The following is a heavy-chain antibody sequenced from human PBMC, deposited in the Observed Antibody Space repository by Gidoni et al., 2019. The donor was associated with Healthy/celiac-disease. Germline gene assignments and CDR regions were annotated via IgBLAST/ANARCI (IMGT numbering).Heavy chain of an antibody. Sequence: EVQLVESGGGLVKPGGYLRLSCAASGFTFSSYSMNWVRQAPGKWLEWVSSISSSSSYIYYADSVKGRFTISRDNAKNSLYLQMNSLRAEDTAVYYCARGYSGSYYDAFDIWGQGTMVTVSS. CDR1: GFTFSSYS. D-gene: IGHD1-26*01. J-gene: IGHJ3*02. CDR3: ARGYSGSYYDAFDI. CDR2: ISSSSSYI. V-gene: IGHV3-21*01.